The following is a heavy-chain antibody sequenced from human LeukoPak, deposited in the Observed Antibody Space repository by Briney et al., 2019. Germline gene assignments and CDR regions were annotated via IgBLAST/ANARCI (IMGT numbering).Heavy chain of an antibody. CDR3: ARSLNVLRFLEWLSGGFDY. CDR1: GFTFSSYA. V-gene: IGHV3-23*01. CDR2: ISGSGGST. J-gene: IGHJ4*02. D-gene: IGHD3-3*01. Sequence: GGSLRLSCAASGFTFSSYAMSWVRQAPGKGLEWVSAISGSGGSTYYADSVKGRFTISRDNSKNTLYLQMNSLRAEDTAVYYCARSLNVLRFLEWLSGGFDYWGQGTLVTVSS.